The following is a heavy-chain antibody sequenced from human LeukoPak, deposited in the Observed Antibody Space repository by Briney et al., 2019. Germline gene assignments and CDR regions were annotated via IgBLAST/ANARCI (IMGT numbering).Heavy chain of an antibody. CDR3: ARDVKATYYYDSSGSPYAFDI. Sequence: SETLSLTCTVSGGSISSYYWSWIRQPPGKGLEWIGYIYYSGSTHYNPSLKSRVTISVDTSQYQFSLKLSSVTAADTAVYYCARDVKATYYYDSSGSPYAFDIWGQGTMVTVSS. D-gene: IGHD3-22*01. V-gene: IGHV4-59*01. J-gene: IGHJ3*02. CDR1: GGSISSYY. CDR2: IYYSGST.